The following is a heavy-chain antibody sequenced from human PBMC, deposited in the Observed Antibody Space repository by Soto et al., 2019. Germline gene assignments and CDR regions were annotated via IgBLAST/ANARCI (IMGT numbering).Heavy chain of an antibody. Sequence: SVKVSCKASGGTFSGYAISWVRQAPGQGLEWMGGIIPIFGTANYAQKFQGRVTITADESTSTAYMELSSLRSEDTAVYYCARVGSYGDYPFSTYWFDHWGQGTLVTVSS. J-gene: IGHJ5*02. CDR1: GGTFSGYA. CDR2: IIPIFGTA. CDR3: ARVGSYGDYPFSTYWFDH. D-gene: IGHD4-17*01. V-gene: IGHV1-69*13.